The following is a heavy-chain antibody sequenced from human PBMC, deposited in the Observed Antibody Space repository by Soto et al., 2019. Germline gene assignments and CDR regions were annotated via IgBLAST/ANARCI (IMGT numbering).Heavy chain of an antibody. Sequence: PGGSLRLSCAASGFTFSSYGMHWVRQAPGKGLEWVAVISYDGSNKYYADSVKGRFTISRDNSKNTLYLQMNSLRAEDTAVYYCAKDIEVSAGHYYYYYGMDVWGQGTTVTVSS. V-gene: IGHV3-30*18. CDR2: ISYDGSNK. D-gene: IGHD4-4*01. CDR1: GFTFSSYG. J-gene: IGHJ6*02. CDR3: AKDIEVSAGHYYYYYGMDV.